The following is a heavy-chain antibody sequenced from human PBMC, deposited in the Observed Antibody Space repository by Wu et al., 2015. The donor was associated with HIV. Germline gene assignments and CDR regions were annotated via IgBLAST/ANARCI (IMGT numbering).Heavy chain of an antibody. V-gene: IGHV1-69-2*01. CDR2: VDPENGQT. Sequence: VQLVQSGADVKRPGTTVKVSCRISGFKFIDYYISWVQQAPGKGLEWMGFVDPENGQTMYAAKFQDRVTITADASTDTAYMELSSLRSGDTAVYYCATDFDYISGFVYWGQGTLVTVSS. J-gene: IGHJ4*02. D-gene: IGHD6-19*01. CDR3: ATDFDYISGFVY. CDR1: GFKFIDYY.